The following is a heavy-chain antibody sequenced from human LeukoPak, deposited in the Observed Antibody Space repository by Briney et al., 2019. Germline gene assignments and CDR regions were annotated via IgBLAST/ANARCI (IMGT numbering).Heavy chain of an antibody. V-gene: IGHV3-23*01. J-gene: IGHJ4*02. Sequence: GGSLRLSCAASGFTFSSYAMSWVRQAPGKGLEWVSAISGSGGSTYYADSVKGRFTISRDNSKNTLYLQMNSLRAEDTTVYYCAKPETYYYDSSGYYFGYWGQGTLVTVSS. D-gene: IGHD3-22*01. CDR3: AKPETYYYDSSGYYFGY. CDR1: GFTFSSYA. CDR2: ISGSGGST.